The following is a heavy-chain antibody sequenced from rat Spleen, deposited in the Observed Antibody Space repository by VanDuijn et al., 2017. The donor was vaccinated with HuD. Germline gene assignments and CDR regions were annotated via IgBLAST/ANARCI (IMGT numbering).Heavy chain of an antibody. D-gene: IGHD1-11*01. J-gene: IGHJ2*01. CDR2: ITNNGDST. CDR1: GSTFTNYW. CDR3: TAGGGYWDY. Sequence: EVQLVESGGGLVQPGRSLKLSCVASGSTFTNYWMTWIRQAPGKGLEWVASITNNGDSTYYPDSVKGRFTISRDNAKSTLYLQMNSLRSEDTATYYCTAGGGYWDYWGQGVMVTVSS. V-gene: IGHV5-31*01.